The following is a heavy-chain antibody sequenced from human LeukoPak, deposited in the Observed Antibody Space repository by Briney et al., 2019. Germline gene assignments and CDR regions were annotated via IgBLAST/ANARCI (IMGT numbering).Heavy chain of an antibody. V-gene: IGHV3-30*02. CDR3: ARSAVLRYFDWSTNYYFDY. D-gene: IGHD3-9*01. CDR1: GFTFSSYG. Sequence: GGSLRFSCAASGFTFSSYGMHWVRQAPGKGLEWVAFIRYDGSNKYYADSVKGRFTISRDNSKNTLYLQMNSLRAEDTAVYYCARSAVLRYFDWSTNYYFDYWGQGTLVTVSS. J-gene: IGHJ4*02. CDR2: IRYDGSNK.